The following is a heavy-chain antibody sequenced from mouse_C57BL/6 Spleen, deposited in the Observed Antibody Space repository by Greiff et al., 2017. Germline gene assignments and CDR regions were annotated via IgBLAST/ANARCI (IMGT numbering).Heavy chain of an antibody. V-gene: IGHV5-4*03. CDR1: GFTFSSYA. CDR2: ISDGGSST. D-gene: IGHD1-1*01. Sequence: EVMVVESGGGLVKPGGSLTLSCAASGFTFSSYAMSWVRQTPEKRLEWVASISDGGSSTYYPDNVKGRFTISRDYAKNNLFLQMSHLKSEDTAMYYCARARYYGSSPPAMDYWGQGTSVTVSS. CDR3: ARARYYGSSPPAMDY. J-gene: IGHJ4*01.